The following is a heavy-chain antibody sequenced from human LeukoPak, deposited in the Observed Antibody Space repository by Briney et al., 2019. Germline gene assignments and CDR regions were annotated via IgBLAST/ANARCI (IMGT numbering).Heavy chain of an antibody. Sequence: SETLSLTCTVSGGSISSSSYCWGWIRQPPGKGLEWIGSIYYSGSTYYNPSLKSRVTISVDTSKNQFSLKLSSVTAADTAVYYCARRIAVAGHTFDYWGQGTLVTVSS. J-gene: IGHJ4*02. CDR1: GGSISSSSYC. CDR2: IYYSGST. V-gene: IGHV4-39*01. CDR3: ARRIAVAGHTFDY. D-gene: IGHD6-19*01.